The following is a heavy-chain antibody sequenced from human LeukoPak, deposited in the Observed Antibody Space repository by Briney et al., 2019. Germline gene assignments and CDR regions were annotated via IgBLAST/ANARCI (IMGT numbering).Heavy chain of an antibody. CDR3: ARVTGYVIEDNFDY. V-gene: IGHV4-59*01. Sequence: SETLSLACTVSGGSISSYYWSWIRQPPGKGLEWIGYIYYSGSTNYNPSLKSRVTISVDTSKNQFSLKLRSVTAADTAVYYCARVTGYVIEDNFDYWGQGTLVTVSS. CDR2: IYYSGST. CDR1: GGSISSYY. J-gene: IGHJ4*02. D-gene: IGHD2-15*01.